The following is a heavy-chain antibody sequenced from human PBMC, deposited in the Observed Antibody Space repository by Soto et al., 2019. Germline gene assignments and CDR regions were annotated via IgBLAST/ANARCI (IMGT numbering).Heavy chain of an antibody. J-gene: IGHJ6*02. CDR1: GFTFSSYA. Sequence: GGSLRLSCAASGFTFSSYAMHWVRQAPGKGLEWVAVISYDGSNKYYADSVKGRFTISRDNSKNTLYLQMNSLRAEDTAVYYCASMTRNYYYGMDVWGQGTTVTVSS. D-gene: IGHD4-17*01. CDR3: ASMTRNYYYGMDV. CDR2: ISYDGSNK. V-gene: IGHV3-30-3*01.